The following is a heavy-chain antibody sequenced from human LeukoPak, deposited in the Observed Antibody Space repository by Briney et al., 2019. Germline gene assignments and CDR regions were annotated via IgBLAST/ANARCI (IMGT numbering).Heavy chain of an antibody. CDR2: IIPILGIA. Sequence: SVKVSCKASGGTFISYTISWVRQAPGQGLEGMGRIIPILGIANYAQKFQGRVTITADKSTSTAYMELSSLRSEDTAVYYCARVELGYCSSTSCYTPYYFDYWGQGTLVTVSS. CDR1: GGTFISYT. J-gene: IGHJ4*02. D-gene: IGHD2-2*02. V-gene: IGHV1-69*02. CDR3: ARVELGYCSSTSCYTPYYFDY.